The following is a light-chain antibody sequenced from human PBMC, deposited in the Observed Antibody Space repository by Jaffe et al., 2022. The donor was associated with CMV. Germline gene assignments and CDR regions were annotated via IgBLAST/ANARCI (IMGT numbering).Light chain of an antibody. CDR3: SSYTSSSTLL. CDR1: SSDVGIYDH. CDR2: DVT. J-gene: IGLJ3*02. V-gene: IGLV2-14*03. Sequence: QSALTQPASVSGSPGQSITISCTGTSSDVGIYDHVSWYQQHPGKAPKLMSYDVTNRPSGVSNRFSGSKSGNTASLTISGLQAADEADYYCSSYTSSSTLLFGGGTKLTVL.